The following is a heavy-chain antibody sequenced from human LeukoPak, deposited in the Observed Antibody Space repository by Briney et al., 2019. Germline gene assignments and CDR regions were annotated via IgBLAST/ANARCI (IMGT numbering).Heavy chain of an antibody. Sequence: GGSLRLSCTASGFTFGDYAMSWFRQAPGKGLEWVGFIRSKAYGGTTEYAASVKGRFTISRVNAKNSLYLQMNSLRAEDTAVYYCASCEPSGYPTYFDYWGQGTLVTVSS. CDR1: GFTFGDYA. J-gene: IGHJ4*02. CDR3: ASCEPSGYPTYFDY. D-gene: IGHD3-9*01. CDR2: IRSKAYGGTT. V-gene: IGHV3-49*03.